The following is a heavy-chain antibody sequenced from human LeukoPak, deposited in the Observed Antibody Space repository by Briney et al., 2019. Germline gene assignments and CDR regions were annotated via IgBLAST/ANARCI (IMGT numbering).Heavy chain of an antibody. CDR1: GGSISSSSYY. CDR3: ARFSPRAMGNYLDF. J-gene: IGHJ4*02. CDR2: IYYSGST. Sequence: SETLSLTCTVSGGSISSSSYYWGWIRQPPGKGLEWIGSIYYSGSTYYNPSLKSRVTISVDTSKNQFSLKLSSVTAVDTAVYYCARFSPRAMGNYLDFWGQGTLVTVSS. D-gene: IGHD7-27*01. V-gene: IGHV4-39*07.